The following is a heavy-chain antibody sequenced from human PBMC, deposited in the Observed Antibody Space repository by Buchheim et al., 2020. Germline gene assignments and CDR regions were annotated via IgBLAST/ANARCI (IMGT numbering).Heavy chain of an antibody. CDR3: AKSLWRGFYDNSGYSDY. CDR2: MSYDGSDK. D-gene: IGHD3-22*01. V-gene: IGHV3-30*18. CDR1: GFTYSSYG. Sequence: QAQLVESGGGVVQPGRSLRLPCAALGFTYSSYGMHGARHAPGKGLEGVAVMSYDGSDKYYADSVKGRFTISRDNSKNTLYLQLNSLRAEDTAVYYCAKSLWRGFYDNSGYSDYWGQGTL. J-gene: IGHJ4*02.